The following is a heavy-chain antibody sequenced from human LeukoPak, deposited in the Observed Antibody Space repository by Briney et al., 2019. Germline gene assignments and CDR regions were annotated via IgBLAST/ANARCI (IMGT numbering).Heavy chain of an antibody. D-gene: IGHD3-10*01. CDR2: VSLDGANK. CDR1: GFSFSDYA. V-gene: IGHV3-33*05. Sequence: GRSLRLPCAASGFSFSDYAMHWVRQAPGKGLEWVAIVSLDGANKYYADSVKGRFTVSRGNSENTLYLQMNSLRAEDTAIYYCAKDYYSGSGTPRGYFFDHWGQGSLVAVSS. CDR3: AKDYYSGSGTPRGYFFDH. J-gene: IGHJ4*02.